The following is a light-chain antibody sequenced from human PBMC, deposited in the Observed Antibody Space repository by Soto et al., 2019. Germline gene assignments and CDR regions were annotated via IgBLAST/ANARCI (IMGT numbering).Light chain of an antibody. CDR1: SSDVGAYNY. CDR2: DVS. V-gene: IGLV2-11*01. J-gene: IGLJ1*01. CDR3: CSYAGSYNYV. Sequence: QSALTQPRSVSGSPGQSVTISCTGNSSDVGAYNYVSWYQQHPGKAPKVMIYDVSKRPSGVPDRFSGSKSDTTASLTISGLQADDVADYYCCSYAGSYNYVFGSGTKVTVL.